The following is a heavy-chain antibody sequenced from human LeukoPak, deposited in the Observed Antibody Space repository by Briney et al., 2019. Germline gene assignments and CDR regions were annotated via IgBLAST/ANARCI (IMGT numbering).Heavy chain of an antibody. CDR1: GFTFSDYY. CDR2: ISSSGSTI. V-gene: IGHV3-11*01. Sequence: GGSLRLSCAASGFTFSDYYMSWIRQAPGKGLEWVSYISSSGSTIYYADSVKGRFTISRDNAKISLYLQMNSLRAEDTAVYYCARSGSYGYFWFDPWGQGTLVTVSS. D-gene: IGHD5-18*01. CDR3: ARSGSYGYFWFDP. J-gene: IGHJ5*02.